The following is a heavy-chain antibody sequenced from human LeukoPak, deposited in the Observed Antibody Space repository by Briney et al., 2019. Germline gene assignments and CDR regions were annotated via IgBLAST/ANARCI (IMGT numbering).Heavy chain of an antibody. V-gene: IGHV4-59*01. J-gene: IGHJ4*02. Sequence: SETLSLTCTVSVGSISTYYGSWIRQPRGKGLVWIGYIYYSGSTNYNPSLKSRVTTSVDTSKNQFSLKLSSVTAADTAVYYCARDTGTVVDYWGQGTLVTVSS. CDR3: ARDTGTVVDY. CDR1: VGSISTYY. D-gene: IGHD4-23*01. CDR2: IYYSGST.